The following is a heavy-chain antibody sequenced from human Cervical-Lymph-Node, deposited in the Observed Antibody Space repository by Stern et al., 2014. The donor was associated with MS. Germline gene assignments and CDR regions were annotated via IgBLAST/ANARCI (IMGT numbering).Heavy chain of an antibody. D-gene: IGHD6-6*01. V-gene: IGHV3-66*01. CDR3: AREIAGRRFED. Sequence: EVQLVQSGGGLVQPGGSLRLSCEASGFPVGASYMNLVRQAPGKGLEWVSRIHTVGTTHYADSVKGRFTISRANAKNALYLQMDRLTVEDTAVYYCAREIAGRRFEDWGRGTLVAVSP. J-gene: IGHJ4*02. CDR2: IHTVGTT. CDR1: GFPVGASY.